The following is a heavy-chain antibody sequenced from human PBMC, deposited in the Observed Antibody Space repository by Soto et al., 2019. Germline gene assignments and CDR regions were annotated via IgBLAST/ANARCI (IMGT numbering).Heavy chain of an antibody. Sequence: PEGSRRLSGSAAGFTCGDYAFNWFRQGPGKRLRRLRLIRNTPYGGTTEYAASVKGIFTISRDDSKIIASLQMNSLQRQASPIYYCGRASFGSYRPWGRRPPVAFSS. CDR3: GRASFGSYRP. CDR2: IRNTPYGGTT. D-gene: IGHD3-3*01. V-gene: IGHV3-49*03. CDR1: GFTCGDYA. J-gene: IGHJ5*02.